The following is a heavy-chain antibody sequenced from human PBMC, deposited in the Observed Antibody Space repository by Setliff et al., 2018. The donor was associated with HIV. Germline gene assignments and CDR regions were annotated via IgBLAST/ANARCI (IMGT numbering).Heavy chain of an antibody. Sequence: SETLSLTCTVSRDSINSHYWSWIRQSPGKGLEWIGYIYYSGSTHYNPSLKRRLTISVDTSKNQFSLKLSSVTASDTCVYFCSRHGTYYHLFDYWGHGTPVTAPQ. CDR3: SRHGTYYHLFDY. CDR1: RDSINSHY. CDR2: IYYSGST. J-gene: IGHJ4*01. D-gene: IGHD3-10*01. V-gene: IGHV4-59*08.